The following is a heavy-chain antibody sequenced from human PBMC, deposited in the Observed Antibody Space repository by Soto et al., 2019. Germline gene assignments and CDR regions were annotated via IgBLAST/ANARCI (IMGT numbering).Heavy chain of an antibody. Sequence: DVQLLESGGHLVQPGGSLRLSCAASGFTFSSYAMSWVCQAPGKGLEWVSSVSAGGDMTYYSDSVKGRFTISRDNSNNALFLQMNSLRIEDTALYYCARGDRGGSGSPASYYSSGLDVWGQGATVTVS. J-gene: IGHJ6*02. CDR1: GFTFSSYA. V-gene: IGHV3-23*01. CDR3: ARGDRGGSGSPASYYSSGLDV. CDR2: VSAGGDMT. D-gene: IGHD3-10*01.